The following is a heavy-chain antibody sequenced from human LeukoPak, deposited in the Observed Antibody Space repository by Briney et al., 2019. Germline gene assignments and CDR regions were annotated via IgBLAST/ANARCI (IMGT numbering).Heavy chain of an antibody. CDR3: ARATSWYYYDSSGYSGAFDI. V-gene: IGHV4-59*01. Sequence: SETLSLTCTVPGGSISSYYWSWIRQPPGKGLEWIGYIYYSGSTNYNPSLKSRVTISVDTSKNQFSLKLSSVTAADTAVYYCARATSWYYYDSSGYSGAFDIWGQGTMVTVSS. CDR2: IYYSGST. CDR1: GGSISSYY. D-gene: IGHD3-22*01. J-gene: IGHJ3*02.